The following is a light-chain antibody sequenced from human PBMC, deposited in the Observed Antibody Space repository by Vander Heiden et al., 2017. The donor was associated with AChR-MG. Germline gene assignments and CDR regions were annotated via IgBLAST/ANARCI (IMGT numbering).Light chain of an antibody. J-gene: IGKJ1*01. V-gene: IGKV3-15*01. CDR3: QQDNNWPGV. CDR1: QSVSSN. CDR2: GAS. Sequence: EIVMTQSPATLSVSPGERATLSCRASQSVSSNLAWYQQKPGQAPRLLIYGASTRATGIPARFSGSGSGTEFTLTISSLLSEDFAVYYCQQDNNWPGVFGQGTKVDFK.